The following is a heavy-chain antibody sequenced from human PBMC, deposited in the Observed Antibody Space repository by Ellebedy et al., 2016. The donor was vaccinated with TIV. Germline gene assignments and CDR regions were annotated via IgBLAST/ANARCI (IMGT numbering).Heavy chain of an antibody. Sequence: SETLSLTXAVSGDSLSIGYSYWSWIRQPQGKGLEWLGYIYASGSAYYNPSLKGRLALSLDTPKNQFSLSLTSVTSADTAVYFCARAKDDGGYYFDFWGPGILVTVSS. D-gene: IGHD3-10*01. V-gene: IGHV4-30-4*01. CDR2: IYASGSA. CDR1: GDSLSIGYSY. J-gene: IGHJ4*02. CDR3: ARAKDDGGYYFDF.